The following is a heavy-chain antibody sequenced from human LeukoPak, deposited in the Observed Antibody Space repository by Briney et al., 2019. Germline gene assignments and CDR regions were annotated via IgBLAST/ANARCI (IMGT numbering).Heavy chain of an antibody. CDR1: GFTFSSYE. Sequence: GGSLRLSCAASGFTFSSYEMNWVRQAPGKGLEWVSYISSSGSTIYYADSVKGRFTISRDNAKNSLYLQMNSLRAEDTALYYCAKALGAYLGTGNWFDPWGQGTLVTVSS. CDR3: AKALGAYLGTGNWFDP. CDR2: ISSSGSTI. V-gene: IGHV3-48*03. J-gene: IGHJ5*02. D-gene: IGHD7-27*01.